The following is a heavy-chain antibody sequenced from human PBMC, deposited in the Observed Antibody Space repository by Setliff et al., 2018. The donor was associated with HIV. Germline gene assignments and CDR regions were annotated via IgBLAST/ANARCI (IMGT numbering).Heavy chain of an antibody. Sequence: KPSETLSLTCTVSGGSVSTGNYYWNWIRLPPGKGLEWIGYIFYSGSTNYNPSLKSRVTISVDTSKNQFSLRLNSVTAADTAIYYCTRRGADSYYPRPLDVWGKGTTVTVPQ. D-gene: IGHD3-10*01. J-gene: IGHJ6*04. CDR2: IFYSGST. CDR1: GGSVSTGNYY. CDR3: TRRGADSYYPRPLDV. V-gene: IGHV4-61*01.